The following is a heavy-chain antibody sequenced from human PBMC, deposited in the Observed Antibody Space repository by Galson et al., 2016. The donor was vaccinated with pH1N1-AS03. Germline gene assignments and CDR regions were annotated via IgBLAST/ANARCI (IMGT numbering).Heavy chain of an antibody. Sequence: SLRLSCAVSGFRFRDFPMNWVRQAPGKGLEWVAIISSDGDERFYVGSVEGRFTISRDNSKNTLFLQMNNMTVEDSAVYYCAREGSSHGPIDSGRLDVWGRGTTVIVFS. J-gene: IGHJ6*02. CDR3: AREGSSHGPIDSGRLDV. V-gene: IGHV3-30*04. D-gene: IGHD3-10*01. CDR2: ISSDGDER. CDR1: GFRFRDFP.